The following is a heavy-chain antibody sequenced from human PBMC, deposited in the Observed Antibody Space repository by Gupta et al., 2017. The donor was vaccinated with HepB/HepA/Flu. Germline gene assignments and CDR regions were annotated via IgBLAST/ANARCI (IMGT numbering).Heavy chain of an antibody. J-gene: IGHJ6*02. CDR1: GFIFNTYS. D-gene: IGHD3-22*01. V-gene: IGHV3-21*01. Sequence: EVQLVESGGGLVKPGGSLRPSCEVSGFIFNTYSMNWVRQAPGQGLEWVASISSWSTYIYYAESVRGRFTISRDNAKNSLLLQMDSLRVADTAVYYCARVFTDDKGWYGMDVWGQGTTVTVSS. CDR3: ARVFTDDKGWYGMDV. CDR2: ISSWSTYI.